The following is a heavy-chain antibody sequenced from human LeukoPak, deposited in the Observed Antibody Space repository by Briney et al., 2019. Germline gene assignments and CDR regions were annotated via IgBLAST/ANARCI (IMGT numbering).Heavy chain of an antibody. J-gene: IGHJ3*02. CDR1: GFTFTSFG. CDR2: ISSSSSYI. CDR3: ARAKQRGDGSGAFDI. Sequence: GGSLRLSCAASGFTFTSFGMNWVRQAPGKGLEWVSSISSSSSYIYYADSVKGRFTISSDNAKNSLYLQMNSLRAEDTAVYYCARAKQRGDGSGAFDIWGQGTMVTVSS. V-gene: IGHV3-21*01. D-gene: IGHD3-10*01.